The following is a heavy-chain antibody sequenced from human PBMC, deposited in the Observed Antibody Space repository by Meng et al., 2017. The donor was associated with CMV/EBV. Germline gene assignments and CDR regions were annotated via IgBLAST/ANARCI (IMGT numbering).Heavy chain of an antibody. CDR1: GFSLTTSGMR. V-gene: IGHV2-70*20. Sequence: SGPTLVKPTQTLTLTCSFSGFSLTTSGMRVSWVRQPPGKALEWLALIHWHDDKYYSTSLKTRPIIYKDTSKNQVVLTMTNMDPVDTDTYYCARTREGTIAADGTGRNNYCYYNGMDVWGQGTTVTVSS. J-gene: IGHJ6*02. CDR3: ARTREGTIAADGTGRNNYCYYNGMDV. CDR2: IHWHDDK. D-gene: IGHD6-13*01.